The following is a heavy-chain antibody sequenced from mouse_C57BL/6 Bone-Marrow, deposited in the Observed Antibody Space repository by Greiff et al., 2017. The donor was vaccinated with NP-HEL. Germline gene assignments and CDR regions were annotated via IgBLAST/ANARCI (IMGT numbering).Heavy chain of an antibody. CDR1: GFTFVGMA. J-gene: IGHJ4*01. CDR3: ARELYYAMDY. CDR2: ISDGGSYT. V-gene: IGHV5-4*01. Sequence: EVMLVESGGALLRLGGSRKPPFAALGFTFVGMARSWVRRIPEKRLEWVATISDGGSYTYYPDNVKGRFTISRDNAKNNLYLQMSHLKSEDTAMYYCARELYYAMDYWGQGTSVTVSS.